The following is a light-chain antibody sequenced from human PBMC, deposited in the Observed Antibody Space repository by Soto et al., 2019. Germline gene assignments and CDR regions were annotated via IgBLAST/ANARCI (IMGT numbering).Light chain of an antibody. J-gene: IGLJ1*01. CDR3: ISYTSISTHV. CDR1: SSDVGAYNY. V-gene: IGLV2-14*03. Sequence: QSVLTQPASVSGSPGQSIAISCTGTSSDVGAYNYVSWHQHHPGKVPKLMIYDVNSRPSGVSNRFTGFKSGNPASLTISGLQAEDEADYYCISYTSISTHVLGTGTKLTVL. CDR2: DVN.